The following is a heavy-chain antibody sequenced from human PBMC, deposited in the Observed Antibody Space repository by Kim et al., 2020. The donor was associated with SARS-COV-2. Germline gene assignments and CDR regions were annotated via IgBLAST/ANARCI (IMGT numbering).Heavy chain of an antibody. Sequence: SVKVSFKAPRGTFRTYGITWVRQAPGQGLEWLGGIIPLFRTTNYGQRFRGRVTITADESTDTSYMDLNSLRSDDTAVYFCARGGLNDGAHFDYWGPGTLVTVSS. D-gene: IGHD1-1*01. J-gene: IGHJ4*02. V-gene: IGHV1-69*13. CDR2: IIPLFRTT. CDR3: ARGGLNDGAHFDY. CDR1: RGTFRTYG.